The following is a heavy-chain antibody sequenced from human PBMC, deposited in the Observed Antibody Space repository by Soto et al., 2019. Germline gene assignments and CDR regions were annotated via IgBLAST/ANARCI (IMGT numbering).Heavy chain of an antibody. D-gene: IGHD3-22*01. CDR1: GFTFSSYD. J-gene: IGHJ3*02. CDR2: IGTAGDT. Sequence: GGSLRLSCAASGFTFSSYDMHWVRQATGKGLEWVSAIGTAGDTYYPGSVKGRFTISRENAKNSLYLQMNSLRAGDTAVYYCARGFSYYDSRSSFDIWGQGTMVTVSS. CDR3: ARGFSYYDSRSSFDI. V-gene: IGHV3-13*01.